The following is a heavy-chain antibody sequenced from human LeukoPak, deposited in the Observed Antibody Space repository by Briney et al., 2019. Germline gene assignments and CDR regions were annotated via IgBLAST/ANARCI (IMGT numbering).Heavy chain of an antibody. CDR1: GYTFTSYN. V-gene: IGHV1-69*02. Sequence: SVKVSCKASGYTFTSYNMHWVRQAPGQGLEWMGRIIPILGIANYAQKFQGRVTITADKSTSTAYMELSSLRSEDTAVYYCARATRYNWNDYYYYGMDVWGQGTTVTVSS. CDR3: ARATRYNWNDYYYYGMDV. J-gene: IGHJ6*02. CDR2: IIPILGIA. D-gene: IGHD1-20*01.